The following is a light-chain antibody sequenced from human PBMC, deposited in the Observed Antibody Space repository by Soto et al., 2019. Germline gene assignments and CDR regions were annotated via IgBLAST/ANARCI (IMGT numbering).Light chain of an antibody. CDR2: GAS. J-gene: IGKJ3*01. Sequence: EIVLTQSPGTLSLSPGERATHSCRASQSVSSSYLAWYQQKPGQAPRLLIYGASSRATGIPGRFSGSGSGTDFTLTISRLEPEDFAVYYCQQYGRSPFTFGPGTKVDI. CDR3: QQYGRSPFT. CDR1: QSVSSSY. V-gene: IGKV3-20*01.